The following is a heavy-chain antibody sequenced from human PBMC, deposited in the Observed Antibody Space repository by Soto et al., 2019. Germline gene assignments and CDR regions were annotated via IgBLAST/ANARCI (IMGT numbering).Heavy chain of an antibody. D-gene: IGHD6-6*01. V-gene: IGHV3-23*01. CDR3: AKDRQLVRGGDY. CDR1: GFTFSSYA. J-gene: IGHJ4*02. Sequence: GGSLRLSCAASGFTFSSYAMSWVRQAPGKGLEWVSAISASGGSTYYADSVKGRFTISRDNSKNTLYLQMNSLRAEDTAVYYCAKDRQLVRGGDYWGQGTLVTVSS. CDR2: ISASGGST.